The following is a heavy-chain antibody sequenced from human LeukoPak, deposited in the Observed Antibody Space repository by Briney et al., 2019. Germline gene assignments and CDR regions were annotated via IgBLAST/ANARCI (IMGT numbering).Heavy chain of an antibody. CDR2: IYYSGST. V-gene: IGHV4-59*01. Sequence: SETLSLTCTVSGGSISSYYWSWIRQPPGKGLEWIGYIYYSGSTNYNPSLKSRVTISVDTSKNQFSLKLSSVTAADTALYYCARHRGDAYTPFYFDQWGLGTLVTVSS. CDR1: GGSISSYY. J-gene: IGHJ4*02. D-gene: IGHD5-24*01. CDR3: ARHRGDAYTPFYFDQ.